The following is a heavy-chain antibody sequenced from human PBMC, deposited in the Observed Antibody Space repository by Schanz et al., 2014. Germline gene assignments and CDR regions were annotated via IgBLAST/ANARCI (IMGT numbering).Heavy chain of an antibody. CDR2: IRTKPNSYAT. Sequence: EVQLVESGGGLVQPGGSLKLSCAASGFTFSGSAIYWVRQASGQGLGWVGSIRTKPNSYATEYAASVKGRFTISRDDSKNTAYLQMNSLSTGDTAVYYCIRLGFSYGLDVWGQGTTVTVSS. CDR1: GFTFSGSA. V-gene: IGHV3-73*01. J-gene: IGHJ6*02. D-gene: IGHD3-16*01. CDR3: IRLGFSYGLDV.